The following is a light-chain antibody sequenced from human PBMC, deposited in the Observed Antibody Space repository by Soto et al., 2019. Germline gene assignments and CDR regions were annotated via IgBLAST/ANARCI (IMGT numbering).Light chain of an antibody. CDR3: QQYGSFLIT. CDR1: QSISTY. CDR2: DAS. V-gene: IGKV3-20*01. Sequence: EILLTHSPVTLSLSPWQIATLSRRASQSISTYLAWYQVKPGQAPRLLIYDASSRATGVPARFSGSGSGTDFTLTISRLEPEDFAVYYCQQYGSFLITFGQGTRLEIK. J-gene: IGKJ5*01.